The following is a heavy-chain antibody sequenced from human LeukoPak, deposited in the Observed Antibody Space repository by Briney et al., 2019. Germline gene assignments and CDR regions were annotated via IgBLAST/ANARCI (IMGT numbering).Heavy chain of an antibody. V-gene: IGHV4-59*01. Sequence: PSETLSLTCTVSGGSISSYFFSWLRQPPGKGLECIGYIYYSGSTNYNPSLKSRVTISVDTSKNQFSLKLSSVTAADTAVYYCASVSRPIAAAKFDYRGEASLVTVSS. CDR3: ASVSRPIAAAKFDY. CDR2: IYYSGST. J-gene: IGHJ4*02. D-gene: IGHD6-13*01. CDR1: GGSISSYF.